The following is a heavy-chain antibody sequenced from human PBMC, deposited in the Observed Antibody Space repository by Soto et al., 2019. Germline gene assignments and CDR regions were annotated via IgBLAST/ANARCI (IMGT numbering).Heavy chain of an antibody. CDR1: GFSFAGYA. CDR3: AKTETFNGYYGAFDY. V-gene: IGHV3-23*01. J-gene: IGHJ4*02. CDR2: VSGGGGST. D-gene: IGHD3-3*01. Sequence: EVQLSESGGGLVQPGGSLRLSCAASGFSFAGYAVTWVRQAPGKGLEWVSAVSGGGGSTYYADSVKGRFTISRDNSMQTVYLHMGSLTAGDTAVYYCAKTETFNGYYGAFDYWGRGTRVTVSS.